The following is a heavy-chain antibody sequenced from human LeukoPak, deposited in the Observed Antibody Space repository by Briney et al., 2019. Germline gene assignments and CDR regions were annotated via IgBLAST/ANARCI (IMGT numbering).Heavy chain of an antibody. D-gene: IGHD6-13*01. J-gene: IGHJ4*02. CDR3: ARGVQQQLIYYFDY. Sequence: ASVKVSCKASGYTFTTYGISWVRQAPGQGLEWMGWISAYNGNTNYAQKLQGRVTMTTDTSTSTAYMELRSLRSADTAVYYCARGVQQQLIYYFDYWGQGTLVTVSS. V-gene: IGHV1-18*01. CDR1: GYTFTTYG. CDR2: ISAYNGNT.